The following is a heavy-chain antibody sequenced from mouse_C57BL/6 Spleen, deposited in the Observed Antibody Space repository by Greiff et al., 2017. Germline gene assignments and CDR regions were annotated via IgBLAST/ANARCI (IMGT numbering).Heavy chain of an antibody. CDR3: ARTVASYAMDY. V-gene: IGHV2-2*01. D-gene: IGHD1-1*01. CDR1: GFSLTSYC. Sequence: VKLMESGPGLVQPSQSLSITCTASGFSLTSYCVHWVRQSPGKGLEWLGVIWSGGSTGYNAAFISRLSISKDNSKSQVFFKMNSLQADDTAIYYCARTVASYAMDYWGQGTSVTVSS. J-gene: IGHJ4*01. CDR2: IWSGGST.